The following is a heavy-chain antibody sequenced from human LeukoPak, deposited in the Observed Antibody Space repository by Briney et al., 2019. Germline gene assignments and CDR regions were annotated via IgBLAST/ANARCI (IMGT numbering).Heavy chain of an antibody. CDR3: ARDQGRWLGTFDH. D-gene: IGHD6-19*01. V-gene: IGHV3-7*03. J-gene: IGHJ4*02. CDR1: GFTFSSYW. CDR2: IKQDGREK. Sequence: PGGSLRLSCAASGFTFSSYWMSWVRQPPGKGLEWVANIKQDGREKYYVDSVKGRFTISRDNAKNSLYLQMNSLRAEDTAVYYCARDQGRWLGTFDHWGQGILVTVSS.